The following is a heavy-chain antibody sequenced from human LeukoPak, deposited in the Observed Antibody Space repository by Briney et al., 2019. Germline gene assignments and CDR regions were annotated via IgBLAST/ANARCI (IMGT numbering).Heavy chain of an antibody. CDR1: GFTFSSFE. V-gene: IGHV3-48*03. D-gene: IGHD3-10*01. CDR2: ISRTGTVI. CDR3: ARDPRHYGSGTYYNERAQGIDY. J-gene: IGHJ4*02. Sequence: GGSLRLSCTASGFTFSSFEMNWVRQAPGKGPEWISYISRTGTVIHYADSVKGRFTISRDNAKNSLFLRMTDLRVEDTAVYYCARDPRHYGSGTYYNERAQGIDYWGQGTLVTVSS.